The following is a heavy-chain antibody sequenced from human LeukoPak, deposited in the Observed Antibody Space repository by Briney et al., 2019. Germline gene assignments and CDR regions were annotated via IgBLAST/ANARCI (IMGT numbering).Heavy chain of an antibody. V-gene: IGHV3-23*01. Sequence: GALRLSCAASGFTFSSYGMSWVRQAPGKGLEWVSAISGSGGSTYYADSVKGRFTISRDNSKNTLYLQMNSPRAEDTAVYYCAKGRDYGDYPVCFDYWGQGTLVTVSS. CDR3: AKGRDYGDYPVCFDY. CDR2: ISGSGGST. J-gene: IGHJ4*02. CDR1: GFTFSSYG. D-gene: IGHD4-17*01.